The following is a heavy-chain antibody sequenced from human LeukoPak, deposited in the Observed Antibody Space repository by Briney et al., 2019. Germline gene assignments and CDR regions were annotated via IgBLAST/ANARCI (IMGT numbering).Heavy chain of an antibody. CDR2: ISSSSSTI. CDR1: GFTFSSYS. V-gene: IGHV3-48*04. Sequence: GGSLRLSCAASGFTFSSYSMNWVRQAPGKGLEWVSYISSSSSTIYYADSVKGRFTISRGNAKNSLYLQMNSLRAEDTAVYYCARDRDSSDILTNDYGMDVWGQGTTVTVSS. CDR3: ARDRDSSDILTNDYGMDV. J-gene: IGHJ6*02. D-gene: IGHD3-9*01.